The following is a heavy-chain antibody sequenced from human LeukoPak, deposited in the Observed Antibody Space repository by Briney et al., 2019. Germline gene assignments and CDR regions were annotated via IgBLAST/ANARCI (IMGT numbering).Heavy chain of an antibody. Sequence: GGSLRLSCAASGFTFSSYGMHWVRQAPGKGLEWVAFIRYDGSNKYYADSVKGRFTISRDNSKNTLYLQMNSLRAGDTAVYYCAKDTFRYDSSGSYYFDYWGQGTLVTVSS. CDR1: GFTFSSYG. J-gene: IGHJ4*02. CDR2: IRYDGSNK. D-gene: IGHD3-22*01. V-gene: IGHV3-30*02. CDR3: AKDTFRYDSSGSYYFDY.